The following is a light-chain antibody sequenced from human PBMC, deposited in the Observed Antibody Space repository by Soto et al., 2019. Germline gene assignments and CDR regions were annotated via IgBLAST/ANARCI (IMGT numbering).Light chain of an antibody. V-gene: IGLV2-14*01. CDR1: SSDVGGYNH. Sequence: QSALTQPASVSGSPGQSITISCTGTSSDVGGYNHASWYQQHPGKAPKLIIYEVRNRPSGVSNRLSGSKSGNTASLTISGLQADDEADYYCCSYTSSSLRVFGGGTKVTVL. CDR3: CSYTSSSLRV. CDR2: EVR. J-gene: IGLJ3*02.